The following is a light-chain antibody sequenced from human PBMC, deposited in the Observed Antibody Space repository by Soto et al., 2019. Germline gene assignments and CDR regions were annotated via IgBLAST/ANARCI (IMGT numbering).Light chain of an antibody. V-gene: IGLV1-44*01. CDR3: AAWDDSRNGPV. J-gene: IGLJ2*01. CDR1: SSNIGSNT. Sequence: QSVLTQPPSASGTPGQRVTISCSGSSSNIGSNTVNWYQQLPGTAPKLLIYSSNQRPSGVPDRFSGSKSGTSASLAISGLQSEDEADYYCAAWDDSRNGPVFGGGTKLTVL. CDR2: SSN.